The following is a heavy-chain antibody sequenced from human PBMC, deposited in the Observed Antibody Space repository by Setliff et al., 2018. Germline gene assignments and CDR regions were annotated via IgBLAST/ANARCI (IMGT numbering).Heavy chain of an antibody. CDR3: AKDVGDGYGVDAYASGGFDI. CDR1: GYSISTSYY. V-gene: IGHV4-38-2*02. CDR2: IFHSGRT. D-gene: IGHD5-18*01. J-gene: IGHJ3*02. Sequence: SETLSLTCGVSGYSISTSYYWGWIRQTPGKGLEWIGSIFHSGRTYYNPSLKSRVTMSLDTSKSQFSLKLSSVTAADTAVYYCAKDVGDGYGVDAYASGGFDIWGQGTLVTISS.